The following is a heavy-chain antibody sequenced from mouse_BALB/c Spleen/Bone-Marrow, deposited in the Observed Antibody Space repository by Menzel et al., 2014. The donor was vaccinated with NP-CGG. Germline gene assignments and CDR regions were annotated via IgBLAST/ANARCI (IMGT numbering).Heavy chain of an antibody. V-gene: IGHV1-5*01. Sequence: EVQLQQSGTVLARPGASVKMSCKASGYNFTSYWMHWVKQRPGQGLEWIGVIYPGNSDTSYNQKFKGKAKLTAVTSASTAYMELSSLTNGDSAVYYGTPTGLCGYEAWFAYWGQGTLVTVSA. J-gene: IGHJ3*01. D-gene: IGHD6-1*01. CDR3: TPTGLCGYEAWFAY. CDR1: GYNFTSYW. CDR2: IYPGNSDT.